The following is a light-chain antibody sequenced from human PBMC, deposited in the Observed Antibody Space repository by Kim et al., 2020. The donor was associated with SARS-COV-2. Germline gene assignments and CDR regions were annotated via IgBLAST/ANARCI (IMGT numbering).Light chain of an antibody. CDR3: QQYNSYPWT. J-gene: IGKJ1*01. CDR2: KAS. CDR1: QSISSW. V-gene: IGKV1-5*03. Sequence: ASVGDRVTITCRSSQSISSWLAWYQQKPGKAPKLLIYKASSLESGVPSRFSGSGSGTEFTLTISSLQPDDFATYYCQQYNSYPWTFGQGTKVDIK.